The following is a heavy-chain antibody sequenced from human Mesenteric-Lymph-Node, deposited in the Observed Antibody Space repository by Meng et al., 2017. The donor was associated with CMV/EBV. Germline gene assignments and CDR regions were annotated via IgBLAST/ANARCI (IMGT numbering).Heavy chain of an antibody. CDR3: ARDGWACNGGSCSDY. D-gene: IGHD2-15*01. V-gene: IGHV1-18*04. J-gene: IGHJ4*02. CDR1: GYLFTSHG. Sequence: SGYLFTSHGFSWVRQAPGQGLEWMGWVSSYSGSTNYAQNVQGRVTMTTDTSTSTAYMELRSLRSDDTAVYFCARDGWACNGGSCSDYWGQGTLVTVSS. CDR2: VSSYSGST.